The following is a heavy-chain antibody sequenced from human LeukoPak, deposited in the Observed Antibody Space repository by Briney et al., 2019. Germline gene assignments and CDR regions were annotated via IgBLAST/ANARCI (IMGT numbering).Heavy chain of an antibody. D-gene: IGHD2-2*02. V-gene: IGHV3-23*01. J-gene: IGHJ4*02. CDR3: AKDFLYCSSTSCYTVDY. Sequence: GGSLRLSCSASGFTFSSYAMSWVRQAPGKGLEWVSAISGSGGSTYYADSVKGRFTISRDNSKNTLYLQMNSLRAEDTAVYYCAKDFLYCSSTSCYTVDYWGQGTLVTVSS. CDR1: GFTFSSYA. CDR2: ISGSGGST.